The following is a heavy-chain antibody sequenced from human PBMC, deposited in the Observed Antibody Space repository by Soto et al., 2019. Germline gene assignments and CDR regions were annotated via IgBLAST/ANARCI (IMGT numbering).Heavy chain of an antibody. CDR1: GYTFTSYY. J-gene: IGHJ3*02. D-gene: IGHD2-2*01. CDR2: INPSGGST. Sequence: ASVKVSCQASGYTFTSYYMHWVRQAPGQGLEWMGIINPSGGSTSYAQKFQGRVTMTRDTSTSTVYMELSSLRSEDAAVYYCARVCSSTSCRDAFDIWGQGTMVTVSS. V-gene: IGHV1-46*03. CDR3: ARVCSSTSCRDAFDI.